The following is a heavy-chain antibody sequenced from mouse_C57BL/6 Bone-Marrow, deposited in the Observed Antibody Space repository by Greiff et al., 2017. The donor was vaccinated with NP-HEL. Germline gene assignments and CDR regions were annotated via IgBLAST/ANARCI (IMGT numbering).Heavy chain of an antibody. CDR1: GFSLSTSGMG. CDR3: ARSEGIGLVYYYAMDD. J-gene: IGHJ4*01. V-gene: IGHV8-12*01. CDR2: LYWDDAK. Sequence: QVTLKVCGPGLLQSSQTLSLTCSFSGFSLSTSGMGVSWIRQPSGKGLEWLAHLYWDDAKRYNPSLKNRLTISNDTSRNQVVLKITSVDTADTSTYYCARSEGIGLVYYYAMDDWGKGTSVTVSS. D-gene: IGHD2-10*02.